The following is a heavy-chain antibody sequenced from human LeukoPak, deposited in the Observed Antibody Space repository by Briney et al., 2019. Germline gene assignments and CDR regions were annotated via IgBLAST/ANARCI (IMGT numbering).Heavy chain of an antibody. CDR2: ISGSGGST. J-gene: IGHJ5*02. CDR1: GFTFSSYG. D-gene: IGHD6-19*01. CDR3: AKDPDSSGWYT. V-gene: IGHV3-23*01. Sequence: GGSLRLSCAASGFTFSSYGMSWVRQAPGKGLEWVSAISGSGGSTYYADSVKGRFTISRDNSKNTLYLQMNSLRAEDTAVYYCAKDPDSSGWYTWGQGTLVTVSS.